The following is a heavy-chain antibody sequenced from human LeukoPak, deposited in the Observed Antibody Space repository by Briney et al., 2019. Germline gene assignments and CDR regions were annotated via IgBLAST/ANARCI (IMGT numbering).Heavy chain of an antibody. J-gene: IGHJ3*02. D-gene: IGHD1-26*01. CDR2: LNWNGVRT. CDR1: GFKFDDHG. V-gene: IGHV3-20*04. Sequence: GGSLRLSCAASGFKFDDHGMSWVRQVPGKGLEWVSGLNWNGVRTGYADSVKGRFTISRDNAKNSLYLQMNSLRAEDTAFYYCAKDRSFIGLDIWGQGTMVIVSS. CDR3: AKDRSFIGLDI.